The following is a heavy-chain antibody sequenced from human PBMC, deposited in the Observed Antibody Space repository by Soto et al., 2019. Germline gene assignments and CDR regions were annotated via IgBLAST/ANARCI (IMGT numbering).Heavy chain of an antibody. J-gene: IGHJ4*02. D-gene: IGHD1-20*01. V-gene: IGHV4-39*01. Sequence: TLSLTCAVSCASISGSYYYWAWLRQSPGKGPEWIGSVFYTGFTSYNPSLESRVSVSVDTSKSQFSLKLSAVTAADTAVYYCATSQKGYNWNYFDHWGQGALVTVSS. CDR2: VFYTGFT. CDR1: CASISGSYYY. CDR3: ATSQKGYNWNYFDH.